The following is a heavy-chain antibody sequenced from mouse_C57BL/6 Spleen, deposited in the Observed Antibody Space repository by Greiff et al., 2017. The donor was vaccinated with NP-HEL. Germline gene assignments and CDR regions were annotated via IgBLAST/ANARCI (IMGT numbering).Heavy chain of an antibody. CDR3: ARGGGAQATAMDY. Sequence: VQLQQPGAELVMPGASVKLSCKASGYTFTSYWMHWVKQRPGQGLEWIGEIDPSDSYTNYNQKFKGKSTLTVDKSSSTAYMQLSSLTSEDSAVYYCARGGGAQATAMDYWGQGTSVTVSS. CDR1: GYTFTSYW. CDR2: IDPSDSYT. V-gene: IGHV1-69*01. J-gene: IGHJ4*01. D-gene: IGHD3-2*02.